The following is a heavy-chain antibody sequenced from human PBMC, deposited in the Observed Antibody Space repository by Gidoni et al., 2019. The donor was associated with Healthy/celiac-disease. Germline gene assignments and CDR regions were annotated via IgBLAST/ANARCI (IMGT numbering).Heavy chain of an antibody. CDR2: IYPGDSDT. J-gene: IGHJ6*02. CDR1: GYSFTSSW. CDR3: ARGSYYVPPYYYYGMDV. V-gene: IGHV5-51*01. D-gene: IGHD1-26*01. Sequence: EVQLVQSGAEVKKPGESLKISCKGSGYSFTSSWIGWVRQMPGKGLEGMGIIYPGDSDTRYSPSFQGQVTISADKSISTAYLQWSSLKASDTAMYYCARGSYYVPPYYYYGMDVWGQGTTVTVSS.